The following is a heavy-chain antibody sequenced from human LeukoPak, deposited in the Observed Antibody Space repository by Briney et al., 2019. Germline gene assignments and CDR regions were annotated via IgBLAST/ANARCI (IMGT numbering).Heavy chain of an antibody. D-gene: IGHD6-19*01. CDR1: GFTVSSNY. V-gene: IGHV3-66*01. CDR2: IYSCGST. Sequence: GGSLRLSCAASGFTVSSNYMSWVRQAPGKGLEWVSVIYSCGSTYYADSAKGRFTISRDNSKNTLYLQMNSLRAEDTAVYYCARDQYSSGWWGHYGMDVWGQGTTVTVSS. CDR3: ARDQYSSGWWGHYGMDV. J-gene: IGHJ6*02.